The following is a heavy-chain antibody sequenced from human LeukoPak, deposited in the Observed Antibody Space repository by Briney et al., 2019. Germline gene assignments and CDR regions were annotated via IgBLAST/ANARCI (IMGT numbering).Heavy chain of an antibody. J-gene: IGHJ6*02. Sequence: SETLSLTSTVSAASISSGGYYWSWILQHPGKGLEWIGYIYYSGTTYYNPSLKSRVTISVDTSKNQFSLKLSSVTAADTAVYYCARTPTYYYYGMDVWGQGTTVTVSS. CDR1: AASISSGGYY. CDR3: ARTPTYYYYGMDV. CDR2: IYYSGTT. V-gene: IGHV4-31*03.